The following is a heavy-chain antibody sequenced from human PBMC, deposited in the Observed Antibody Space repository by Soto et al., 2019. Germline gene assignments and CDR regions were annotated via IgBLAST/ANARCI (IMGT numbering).Heavy chain of an antibody. CDR3: ARSYGSGSYYNALENLTYYYGMDV. Sequence: QVQLVESGGGVVQPGRSLRLSCAASGFTFSSYGMHWVRQAPGKGLEWVAVIWYDGSNKYYADSVKGRFTISRDNSKNTLYLQMNSLRAEDTAVYYCARSYGSGSYYNALENLTYYYGMDVWGQGTTVTVSS. V-gene: IGHV3-33*01. CDR1: GFTFSSYG. CDR2: IWYDGSNK. D-gene: IGHD3-10*01. J-gene: IGHJ6*02.